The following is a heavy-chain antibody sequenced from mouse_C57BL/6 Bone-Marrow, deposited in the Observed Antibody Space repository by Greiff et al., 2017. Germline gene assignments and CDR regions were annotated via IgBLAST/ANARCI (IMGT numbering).Heavy chain of an antibody. CDR2: LLPGSGST. CDR1: GYTFTGYW. J-gene: IGHJ3*01. V-gene: IGHV1-9*01. D-gene: IGHD2-2*01. CDR3: ARGGLRRGWAY. Sequence: QVQLKESGAELMKPGASVKLSCKATGYTFTGYWIEWVKQRPGHGLEWIGELLPGSGSTTYNEKFTGKATFTADTSSNTAYMQLSSLTTEDSAIYYCARGGLRRGWAYGGQGTLVTVSA.